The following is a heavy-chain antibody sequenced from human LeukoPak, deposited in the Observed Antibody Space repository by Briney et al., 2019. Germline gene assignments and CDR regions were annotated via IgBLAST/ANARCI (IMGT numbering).Heavy chain of an antibody. CDR2: IYHSGST. J-gene: IGHJ4*02. V-gene: IGHV4-38-2*01. Sequence: SETLSLTCAVSGYSISSGYYWGWIRQPPGEGLEWIGRIYHSGSTYYNPSLKSRVTISVDTSKNQFSLKVSSVTAADTAVYYCARRGGVALDYWGQGTLVTVSS. CDR3: ARRGGVALDY. CDR1: GYSISSGYY. D-gene: IGHD3-16*01.